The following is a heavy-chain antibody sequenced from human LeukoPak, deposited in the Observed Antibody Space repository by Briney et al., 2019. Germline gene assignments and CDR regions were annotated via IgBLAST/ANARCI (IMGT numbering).Heavy chain of an antibody. CDR2: IRSTANGYAT. J-gene: IGHJ5*02. CDR3: AKGTMPRGFDP. Sequence: GGSLRLSCAASGFTFSGSALHWVRQASGKGLEWVGRIRSTANGYATAYAASVKGRFTISRDDSKNTAYLQMDSLKTEDTAVYYCAKGTMPRGFDPWGQGTLVTVSS. D-gene: IGHD2-2*01. CDR1: GFTFSGSA. V-gene: IGHV3-73*01.